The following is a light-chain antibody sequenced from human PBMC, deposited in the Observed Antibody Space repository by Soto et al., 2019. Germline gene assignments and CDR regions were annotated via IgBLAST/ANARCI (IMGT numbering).Light chain of an antibody. J-gene: IGKJ1*01. CDR3: MQGTHWPPT. Sequence: DVLMTQSPLSLPVTLGQPATISCRSSQSLIYDDGDAYLNWFQQRPGQSPRRLIYMVSKRDSGVPDRFSGSASGTDFTLRISRVEAEDVGFYYCMQGTHWPPTFGQGTKVEIK. CDR2: MVS. V-gene: IGKV2-30*01. CDR1: QSLIYDDGDAY.